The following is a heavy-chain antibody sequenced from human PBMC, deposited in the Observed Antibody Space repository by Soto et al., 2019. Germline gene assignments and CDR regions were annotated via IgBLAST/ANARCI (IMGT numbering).Heavy chain of an antibody. V-gene: IGHV4-61*01. Sequence: SETLSLTCTVSGGSVSSGSYYWSWIRQPPGKGLEWIGYIYYSGSTNYNPSLKNRVTISVDTSKNQFSLKLRSVTTADTAVYYCARDVGPTDYYSYFGLDVWGQGTTVTVSS. J-gene: IGHJ6*02. CDR3: ARDVGPTDYYSYFGLDV. CDR1: GGSVSSGSYY. D-gene: IGHD1-26*01. CDR2: IYYSGST.